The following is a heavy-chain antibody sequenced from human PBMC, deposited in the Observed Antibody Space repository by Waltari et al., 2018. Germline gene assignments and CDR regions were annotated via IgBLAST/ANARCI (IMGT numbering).Heavy chain of an antibody. D-gene: IGHD4-4*01. Sequence: EVQLVESGGGLDQPGGSLRLSCAASGFTFSSYWMSWVRQAPGKGLEWVANIKQDGRDKYYVDSVRGRFTISSDNAKNSLYLQMNSLRAEDTAVYYCARGRLYSGPWGQGTLVTVSS. V-gene: IGHV3-7*01. CDR2: IKQDGRDK. CDR1: GFTFSSYW. CDR3: ARGRLYSGP. J-gene: IGHJ5*02.